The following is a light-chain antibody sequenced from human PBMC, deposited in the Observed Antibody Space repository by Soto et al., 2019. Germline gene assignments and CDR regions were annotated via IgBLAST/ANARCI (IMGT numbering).Light chain of an antibody. Sequence: QSALTQPASVSGSPGQSITISCTGSSSDVGGYKYVSWYQQHPGKVPKLMIYDVSNRPSGVSNRFSGSKSGNTASLTISGLQADDEDDYYCSSYTSISTPYVFGTGTKLTVL. CDR2: DVS. CDR3: SSYTSISTPYV. V-gene: IGLV2-14*01. J-gene: IGLJ1*01. CDR1: SSDVGGYKY.